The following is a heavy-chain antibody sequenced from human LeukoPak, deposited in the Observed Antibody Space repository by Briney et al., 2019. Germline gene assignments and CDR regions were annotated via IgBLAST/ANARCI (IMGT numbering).Heavy chain of an antibody. J-gene: IGHJ4*02. CDR2: ISGSGGST. CDR1: GFTFSSYA. V-gene: IGHV3-23*01. D-gene: IGHD6-19*01. CDR3: AKDQGKNSGWYAFDY. Sequence: GGSLRLSCAASGFTFSSYAMSWVRQAPGEGLEWVSAISGSGGSTYYADSVKGRFTISRDNSKNTLYLQMNRLRAEDTAVYYCAKDQGKNSGWYAFDYWGQGTLVTASS.